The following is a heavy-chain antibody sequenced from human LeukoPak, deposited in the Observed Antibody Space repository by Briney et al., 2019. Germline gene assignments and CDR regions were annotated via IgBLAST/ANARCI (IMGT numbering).Heavy chain of an antibody. J-gene: IGHJ5*02. CDR2: IYTTGSP. D-gene: IGHD3-10*01. CDR3: ARDRGITTARGVPSWFDP. CDR1: GGSITSYF. Sequence: SETLSLTCTVSGGSITSYFWSWIRQPAGKGLEWIGRIYTTGSPSYSPSLKSRVTISVDTSTNQFSLKLTSVSAADTAVYYCARDRGITTARGVPSWFDPWGQGTLVTVSS. V-gene: IGHV4-4*07.